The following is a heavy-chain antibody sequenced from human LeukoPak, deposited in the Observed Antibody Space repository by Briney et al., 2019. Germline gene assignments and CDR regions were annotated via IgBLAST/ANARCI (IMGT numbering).Heavy chain of an antibody. CDR3: ARELGYCSGGSCYPLDY. D-gene: IGHD2-15*01. J-gene: IGHJ4*02. CDR2: IYSGGST. CDR1: GFTVSSNY. Sequence: GGSLRLSCAASGFTVSSNYMSWVRQAPGKGLEWVSVIYSGGSTYYADSVKGRFTISRDNSKNTLYLQMNSLRAEDTAVYYCARELGYCSGGSCYPLDYWGQGTLVTVSS. V-gene: IGHV3-66*02.